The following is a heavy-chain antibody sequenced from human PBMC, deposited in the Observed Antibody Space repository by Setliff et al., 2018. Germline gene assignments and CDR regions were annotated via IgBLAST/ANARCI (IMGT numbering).Heavy chain of an antibody. CDR3: VKDVVGYSSTWPKRDYFDY. V-gene: IGHV3-23*01. CDR1: GFTFNTYA. Sequence: PGGSLRLSCAASGFTFNTYAMSWVRQPPGKGLEWVSSISDTALGIYYADSVRGRFTISRDNSKKTLYLQMNSLRAEDTAVYHCVKDVVGYSSTWPKRDYFDYWGQGTLVTVSS. CDR2: ISDTALGI. D-gene: IGHD6-13*01. J-gene: IGHJ4*02.